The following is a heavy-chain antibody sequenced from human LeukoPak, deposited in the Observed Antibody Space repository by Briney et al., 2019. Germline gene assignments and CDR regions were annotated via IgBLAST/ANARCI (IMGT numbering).Heavy chain of an antibody. CDR2: ISAYDGNT. CDR1: GYTFTSYG. J-gene: IGHJ6*03. D-gene: IGHD3-9*01. V-gene: IGHV1-18*01. Sequence: ASVKVSCKASGYTFTSYGISWVRQAPGQGLEWMGWISAYDGNTNYAQKLQGRVTMTTDTSTSTAYMELRSLRSDDTAVYYCARDALRYFDWLLYGYYYYYMDVWGKGTTVTISS. CDR3: ARDALRYFDWLLYGYYYYYMDV.